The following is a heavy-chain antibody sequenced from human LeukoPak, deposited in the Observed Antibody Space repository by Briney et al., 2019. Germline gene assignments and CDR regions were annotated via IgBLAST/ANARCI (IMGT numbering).Heavy chain of an antibody. V-gene: IGHV3-33*01. CDR2: IWNDGSSK. D-gene: IGHD3-3*01. CDR1: GFTFTNYG. CDR3: ARGPSYDFWSGPSWSTYYFDY. Sequence: GRSLRLSCAASGFTFTNYGMHWVRQAPGKGLEWVAVIWNDGSSKYYADSVKGRFTISRDSSKNTLYLQMNSLKTEDTAVYYCARGPSYDFWSGPSWSTYYFDYWGQGTLVTVSS. J-gene: IGHJ4*02.